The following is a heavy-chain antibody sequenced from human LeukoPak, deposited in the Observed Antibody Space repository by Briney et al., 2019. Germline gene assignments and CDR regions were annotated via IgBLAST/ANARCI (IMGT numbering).Heavy chain of an antibody. D-gene: IGHD6-13*01. V-gene: IGHV1-8*03. Sequence: ASVKVSCKASGYTFTSYDINWVRQATGQGLEWMGWMNPNSGNTGYAQKFQGRVTITRNTSISTAYMELSSLRSEDTAVYYCARDEMYSSTLRFDPWGQGTLVTVSS. CDR1: GYTFTSYD. J-gene: IGHJ5*02. CDR3: ARDEMYSSTLRFDP. CDR2: MNPNSGNT.